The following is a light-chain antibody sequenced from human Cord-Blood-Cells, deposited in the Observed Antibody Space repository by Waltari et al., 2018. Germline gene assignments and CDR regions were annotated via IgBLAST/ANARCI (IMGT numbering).Light chain of an antibody. J-gene: IGLJ1*01. CDR1: SSDVGGYNY. V-gene: IGLV2-8*01. CDR2: EVS. Sequence: QSALTQPPSASGSPGQSVTISCTGTSSDVGGYNYVSWYQQHPGKAPKLMIYEVSKRPSGVPDRFAGSKAGNTASLTVAGLQAEEEADYYCSSYAGSNNYVVGTGTKVTVL. CDR3: SSYAGSNNYV.